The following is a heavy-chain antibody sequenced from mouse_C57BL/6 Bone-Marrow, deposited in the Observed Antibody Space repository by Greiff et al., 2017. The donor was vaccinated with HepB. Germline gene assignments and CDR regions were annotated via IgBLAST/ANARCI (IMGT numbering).Heavy chain of an antibody. Sequence: EVQLQESGPGLVKPSQSLSLTCSVTGYSITSGYYWNWIRQFPGNKLEWMGYISYDGSNNYNPSLKNRISITRDTSKNQFFLKLNSVTTEDTATYYCARDGGYYDYDVDYWGQGTTLTVSS. V-gene: IGHV3-6*01. J-gene: IGHJ2*01. CDR3: ARDGGYYDYDVDY. CDR2: ISYDGSN. D-gene: IGHD2-4*01. CDR1: GYSITSGYY.